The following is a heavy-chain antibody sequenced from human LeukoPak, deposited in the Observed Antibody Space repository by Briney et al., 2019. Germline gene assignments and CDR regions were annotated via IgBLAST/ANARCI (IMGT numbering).Heavy chain of an antibody. CDR3: ASWDRGLVRGVPPYYFDY. D-gene: IGHD3-10*01. Sequence: ASVKVSCKASGYTFTSYDINWVRQATGQGLEWMGWMNPNSGNTGYAQKFQGRVTMTRNTSISTAYMELSSLRSEDTAVYYCASWDRGLVRGVPPYYFDYWGQGTLVTVSS. CDR1: GYTFTSYD. CDR2: MNPNSGNT. V-gene: IGHV1-8*01. J-gene: IGHJ4*02.